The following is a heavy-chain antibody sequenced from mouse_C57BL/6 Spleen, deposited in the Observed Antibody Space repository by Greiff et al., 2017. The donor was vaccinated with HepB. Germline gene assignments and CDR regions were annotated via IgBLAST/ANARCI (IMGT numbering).Heavy chain of an antibody. D-gene: IGHD1-1*01. V-gene: IGHV1-15*01. J-gene: IGHJ4*01. CDR3: TRRYYGSRAMDY. Sequence: QVTLKVSGAELVRPGASVTLSCKASGYTFTDYEMHWVKQTPVHGLEWIGAIDPETGGTAYNQKFKGKAILTADKSSSTAYMELRSLTSEDSAVYYCTRRYYGSRAMDYWGQGTSVTVSS. CDR2: IDPETGGT. CDR1: GYTFTDYE.